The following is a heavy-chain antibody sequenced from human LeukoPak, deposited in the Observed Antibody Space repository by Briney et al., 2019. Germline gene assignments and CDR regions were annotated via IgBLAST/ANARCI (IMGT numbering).Heavy chain of an antibody. CDR2: IYHSGST. Sequence: TLSLTCTVSGGSISSGGYYWSWIRQPPGKGLEWIGYIYHSGSTYYNPSLKSRVTISVDRSKNQFSLKLSSVTAADTAVYYCARDLGEDGLDYWGQGTLVTVSS. J-gene: IGHJ4*02. CDR1: GGSISSGGYY. D-gene: IGHD1-26*01. V-gene: IGHV4-30-2*01. CDR3: ARDLGEDGLDY.